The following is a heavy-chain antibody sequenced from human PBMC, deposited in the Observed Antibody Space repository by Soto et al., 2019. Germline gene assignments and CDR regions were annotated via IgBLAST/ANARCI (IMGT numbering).Heavy chain of an antibody. D-gene: IGHD3-3*01. V-gene: IGHV3-23*01. Sequence: EVQLLESGGGLVQPGGSLRLSCAASGFTFSSYAMSWVRQAPGKGLEWVSAISGSGGSTYYADSVKGRFTISRDNSKNTLYLQMTSLRAEDTAVYYCASADYDFWSCYYPLDYWGQGTLVTVSS. CDR2: ISGSGGST. J-gene: IGHJ4*02. CDR3: ASADYDFWSCYYPLDY. CDR1: GFTFSSYA.